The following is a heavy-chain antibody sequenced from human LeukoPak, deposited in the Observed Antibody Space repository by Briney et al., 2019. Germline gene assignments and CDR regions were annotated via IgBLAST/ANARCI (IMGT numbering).Heavy chain of an antibody. CDR1: GGTFSSYA. Sequence: GASVKVSCKASGGTFSSYAISWVRQAPGQGLEWMGGIIPIFGTANYAQKFQGRVTITADRSTSIAYMELSSLRSEDKAVYYCAICLTGVVVAAYFDYWGQGTLVTVSS. J-gene: IGHJ4*02. CDR3: AICLTGVVVAAYFDY. V-gene: IGHV1-69*06. CDR2: IIPIFGTA. D-gene: IGHD2-15*01.